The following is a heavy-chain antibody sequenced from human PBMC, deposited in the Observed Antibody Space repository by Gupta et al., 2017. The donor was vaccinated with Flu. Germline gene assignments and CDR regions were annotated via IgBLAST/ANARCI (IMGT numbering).Heavy chain of an antibody. CDR2: VYYRSEWGH. CDR3: AREMQGRGQEADGYFAD. J-gene: IGHJ4*02. Sequence: QAQLQQSGPRLVKPSQTLSLTCAISGDSVSSNRAAWNWVRQSPSRGLEWLGRVYYRSEWGHDYEVSREGRINVNPDTSKNHVSLQLNSVTTEESDVDYCAREMQGRGQEADGYFADGGQGTLVTVYS. CDR1: GDSVSSNRAA. V-gene: IGHV6-1*01. D-gene: IGHD3-10*01.